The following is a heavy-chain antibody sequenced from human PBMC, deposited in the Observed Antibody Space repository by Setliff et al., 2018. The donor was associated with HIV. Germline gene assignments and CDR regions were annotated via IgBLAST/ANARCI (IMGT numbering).Heavy chain of an antibody. CDR2: IFWDDDK. Sequence: SGPTLVNPPQESLTLTCTFSGFSLSTSGVSVGWIRQPPGKTLEWLALIFWDDDKRYSPSLRSRLTITKDTSKNQVVLTMTNVDPMDTATYYCAHSSASLYYYMDVWGKGTTVTVSS. V-gene: IGHV2-5*02. D-gene: IGHD6-25*01. CDR1: GFSLSTSGVS. J-gene: IGHJ6*03. CDR3: AHSSASLYYYMDV.